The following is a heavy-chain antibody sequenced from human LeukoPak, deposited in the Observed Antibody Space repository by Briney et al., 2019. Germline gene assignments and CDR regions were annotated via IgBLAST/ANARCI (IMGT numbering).Heavy chain of an antibody. J-gene: IGHJ4*02. CDR1: GGSFSGYY. CDR3: ARGKRRYSSSWYIGNYFDY. CDR2: INHSGST. D-gene: IGHD6-13*01. V-gene: IGHV4-34*01. Sequence: SETLSLTCAVYGGSFSGYYWSWICQPPGKGLEWIGEINHSGSTNYNPSLKSRVTISVDTSKNQFSLKLSSVTAADTAVYYCARGKRRYSSSWYIGNYFDYWGQGTLVTVSS.